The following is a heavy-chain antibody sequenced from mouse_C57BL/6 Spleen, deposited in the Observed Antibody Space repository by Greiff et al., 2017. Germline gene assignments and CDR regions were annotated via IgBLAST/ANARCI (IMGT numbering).Heavy chain of an antibody. CDR1: GYTFTSYD. CDR3: ARPATAGAMDY. J-gene: IGHJ4*01. CDR2: IYPRDGST. D-gene: IGHD1-2*01. V-gene: IGHV1-85*01. Sequence: QVQLKQSGPELVKPGASVKLSCKASGYTFTSYDINWVKQRPGQGLEWIGWIYPRDGSTKYNEKFKGKATLTVDTSSSTAYMELHSLTSEDSAVYFCARPATAGAMDYWGKGTSVTVSS.